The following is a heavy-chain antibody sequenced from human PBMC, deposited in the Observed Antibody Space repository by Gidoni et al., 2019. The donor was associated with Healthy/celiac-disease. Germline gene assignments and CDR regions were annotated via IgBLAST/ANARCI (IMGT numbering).Heavy chain of an antibody. CDR3: AKCTGAVAGNFDY. CDR2: ISYDGSNK. D-gene: IGHD6-19*01. CDR1: GFTFSSYG. V-gene: IGHV3-30*18. J-gene: IGHJ4*02. Sequence: QVQLVASGGGVVQPGRSLRLSCAASGFTFSSYGMHWVRQAPGKGLEWVAVISYDGSNKYYADSVKGRFTISRDNSKNTLYLQMNSLRAEDTAVYYCAKCTGAVAGNFDYWGQGTLVTVSS.